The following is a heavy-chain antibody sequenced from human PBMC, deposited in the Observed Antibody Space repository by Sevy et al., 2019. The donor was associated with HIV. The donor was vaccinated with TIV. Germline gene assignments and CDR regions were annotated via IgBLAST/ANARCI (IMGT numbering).Heavy chain of an antibody. CDR1: GGSVSSGSYY. CDR3: ARDQVYCSGGSSYPSGWFDP. D-gene: IGHD2-15*01. Sequence: SETLSLTCTVSGGSVSSGSYYWSWIRQPPGKGLEWIGYIYYSGSTNYNPSLKSRVTISVDTSKNQFSLKLSSVTAADTAVYYCARDQVYCSGGSSYPSGWFDPWGHGTLVTVSS. J-gene: IGHJ5*02. CDR2: IYYSGST. V-gene: IGHV4-61*01.